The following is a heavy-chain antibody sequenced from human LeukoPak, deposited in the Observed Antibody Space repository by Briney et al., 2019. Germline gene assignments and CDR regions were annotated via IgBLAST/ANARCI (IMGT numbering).Heavy chain of an antibody. D-gene: IGHD3-22*01. Sequence: PSETLSLTCTVSGGSISSSSYYWGWIRQPPGKGLEWIGSIYYSGSTYYNPSLKSRVTISVDTSKNQFSLKLSSVTAADTAVYYCTRVVNDYYDSSGSMDYWGQGTLVTVSS. J-gene: IGHJ4*02. CDR2: IYYSGST. CDR1: GGSISSSSYY. V-gene: IGHV4-39*07. CDR3: TRVVNDYYDSSGSMDY.